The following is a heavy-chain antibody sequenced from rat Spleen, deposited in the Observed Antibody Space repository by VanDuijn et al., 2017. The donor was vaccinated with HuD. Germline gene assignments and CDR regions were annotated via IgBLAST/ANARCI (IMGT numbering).Heavy chain of an antibody. CDR1: GFTFSNYY. D-gene: IGHD1-4*01. J-gene: IGHJ1*01. Sequence: EVQLVESGGDLIQPGRSLKLSCAASGFTFSNYYMAWVRQAPTKGLEWVASITNSGDTTYYRDSVKGRFTISRDNAKSTLYLQMDSLRSEDTATYYCARRTRVSHWYFDFWGPGTMVTVSS. CDR3: ARRTRVSHWYFDF. V-gene: IGHV5S23*01. CDR2: ITNSGDTT.